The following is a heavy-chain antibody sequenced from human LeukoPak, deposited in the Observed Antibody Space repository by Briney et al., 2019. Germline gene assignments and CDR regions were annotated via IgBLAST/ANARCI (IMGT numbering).Heavy chain of an antibody. CDR1: GGSFSGYY. D-gene: IGHD5-18*01. Sequence: SETLSLTCAVYGGSFSGYYWSWIRQPPGKGLEWIGEINHSGSTNYNPSLKSRVTISVDTSKNQFPLKLSSVTAADTAVYYCARGGRMQLWLGYYMDVWGKGTTVTVSS. CDR2: INHSGST. CDR3: ARGGRMQLWLGYYMDV. V-gene: IGHV4-34*01. J-gene: IGHJ6*03.